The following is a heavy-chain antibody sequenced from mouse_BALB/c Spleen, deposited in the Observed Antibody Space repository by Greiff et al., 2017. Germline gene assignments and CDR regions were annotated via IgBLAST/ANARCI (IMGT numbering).Heavy chain of an antibody. D-gene: IGHD2-1*01. CDR3: ASGNWGSPFAY. V-gene: IGHV5-4*02. J-gene: IGHJ3*01. CDR1: GFTFSDYY. CDR2: ISDGGSYT. Sequence: EVKVVESGGGLVKPGGSLKLSCAASGFTFSDYYMYWVRQTPEKRLEWVATISDGGSYTYYPDSVKGRFTISRDNAKNNLYLQMSSLKSEDTAMYYCASGNWGSPFAYWGQGTLVTVSA.